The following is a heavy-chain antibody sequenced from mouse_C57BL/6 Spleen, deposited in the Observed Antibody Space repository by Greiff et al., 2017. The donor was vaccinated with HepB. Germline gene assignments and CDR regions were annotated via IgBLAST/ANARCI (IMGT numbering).Heavy chain of an antibody. CDR1: GYAFSSSW. Sequence: VQLQQSGPELVKPGASVKISCKASGYAFSSSWMNWVKQRPGKGLEWIGRIYPGDGDTNYNGKFKGKATLTADKSSSTAYMQLSSLTSEDSAVYFCAKAQATLCGMGFLGQGTSGTVSS. J-gene: IGHJ4*01. V-gene: IGHV1-82*01. CDR3: AKAQATLCGMGF. D-gene: IGHD3-2*02. CDR2: IYPGDGDT.